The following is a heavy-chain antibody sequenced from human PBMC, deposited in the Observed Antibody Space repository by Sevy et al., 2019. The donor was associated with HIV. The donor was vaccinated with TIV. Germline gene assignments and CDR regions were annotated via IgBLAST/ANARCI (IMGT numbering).Heavy chain of an antibody. V-gene: IGHV3-11*01. J-gene: IGHJ6*02. D-gene: IGHD3-10*01. Sequence: GGSLRLSCAASGFTFSDYYMSWIRQAPGKGLEWVSYISSSGSTIYYADSVKGRFTISRDNAKNSLYLQRNSLRAEDTAVYYCARDVAYYGSGSYYQYYYGMDVWGQGTTVTVSS. CDR2: ISSSGSTI. CDR1: GFTFSDYY. CDR3: ARDVAYYGSGSYYQYYYGMDV.